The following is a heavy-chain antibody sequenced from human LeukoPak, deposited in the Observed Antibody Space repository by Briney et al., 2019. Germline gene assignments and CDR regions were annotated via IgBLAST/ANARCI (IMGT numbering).Heavy chain of an antibody. CDR2: ISSSSSYI. CDR3: AKDGQYSSSWYDYYYYGMDV. V-gene: IGHV3-21*04. J-gene: IGHJ6*02. D-gene: IGHD6-13*01. Sequence: GGSLRLSRAASGFTFSSYSMNWVRQAPGKGLEWVSSISSSSSYIYYADSVKGRFTISRDNAKNSLYLQMNSLRTEDTALYYCAKDGQYSSSWYDYYYYGMDVWGQGTTVTVSS. CDR1: GFTFSSYS.